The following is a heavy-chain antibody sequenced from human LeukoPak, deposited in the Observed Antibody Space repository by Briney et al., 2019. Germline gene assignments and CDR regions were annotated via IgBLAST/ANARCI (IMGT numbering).Heavy chain of an antibody. CDR2: IYYSGST. D-gene: IGHD3-10*02. J-gene: IGHJ6*03. CDR3: VWRLANMFPDYYMDV. Sequence: TPSETLSLTCTVSGGSISSSSYYWGWIRQPPGKGLEWIGSIYYSGSTYYNPSLKSRVTISVDTSKNQFSLKLSSVTAADTAVYYCVWRLANMFPDYYMDVWGKGTTVTVSS. CDR1: GGSISSSSYY. V-gene: IGHV4-39*01.